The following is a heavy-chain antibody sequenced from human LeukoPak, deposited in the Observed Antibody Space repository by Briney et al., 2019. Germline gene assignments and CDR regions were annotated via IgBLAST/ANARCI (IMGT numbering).Heavy chain of an antibody. J-gene: IGHJ3*02. Sequence: SETLSLTCTVSDGSISSSYWSWIRQSPGKGLEWIGYIHHSGNTNSSPPLKRRVTISVDTPKNQFSLKLNSVTAADTAIYYCVRWQYCGGNCFFSAFDIWGQGKMVTVSS. CDR3: VRWQYCGGNCFFSAFDI. V-gene: IGHV4-59*01. CDR2: IHHSGNT. CDR1: DGSISSSY. D-gene: IGHD2-21*01.